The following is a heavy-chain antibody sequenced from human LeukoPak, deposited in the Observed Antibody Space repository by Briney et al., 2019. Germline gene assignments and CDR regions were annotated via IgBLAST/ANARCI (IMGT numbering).Heavy chain of an antibody. V-gene: IGHV3-23*01. D-gene: IGHD2-15*01. CDR3: AKISWDGRGTFY. J-gene: IGHJ4*02. CDR1: GFTFSTYS. Sequence: GGSLRLSCAASGFTFSTYSMSWVRQAPGKGLEWVSAIRGGGENTYYADSVKGRFTISRDNSKDTLSLQMNSLRAEDTAIYYCAKISWDGRGTFYWGQGTLVTVSS. CDR2: IRGGGENT.